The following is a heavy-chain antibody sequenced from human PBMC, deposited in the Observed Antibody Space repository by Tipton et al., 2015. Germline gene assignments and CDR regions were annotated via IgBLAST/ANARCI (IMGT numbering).Heavy chain of an antibody. J-gene: IGHJ5*02. D-gene: IGHD3-10*01. CDR2: IIPLFGTS. CDR3: ARGPIGPSGIAYIWFDP. CDR1: GVYFNSIV. V-gene: IGHV1-69*01. Sequence: QVQLVQSGAEVKKPGSSVKVSCKASGVYFNSIVFIWGRQAPGQGLEWLGGIIPLFGTSTYAHQFQGRVTITADESTTTTYMELTGLRSDDTAVYYCARGPIGPSGIAYIWFDPWGQGTLVAVSS.